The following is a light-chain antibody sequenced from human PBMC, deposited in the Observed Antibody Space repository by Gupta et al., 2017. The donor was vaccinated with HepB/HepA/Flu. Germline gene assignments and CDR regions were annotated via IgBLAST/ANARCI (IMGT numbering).Light chain of an antibody. CDR2: EVT. CDR3: ASVRSGYTLVI. Sequence: QSGLTQPASVSGSPGQSITISCTGTSSDIGSFNSVSWYQQYPGRAPKLLIYEVTNRPSGVSHRFSGSKTGNSASLTISGLQAEDEALYYCASVRSGYTLVIFGGGTELTVL. J-gene: IGLJ2*01. V-gene: IGLV2-14*03. CDR1: SSDIGSFNS.